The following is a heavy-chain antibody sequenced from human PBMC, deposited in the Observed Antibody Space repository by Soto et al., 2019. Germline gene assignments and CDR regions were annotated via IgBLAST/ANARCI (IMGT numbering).Heavy chain of an antibody. D-gene: IGHD3-9*01. CDR2: IYYRGNT. Sequence: SETLSLTCTVSGGSINFYYWSWIRQPPGKGLEWIGSIYYRGNTNYNPSFKSRVTISVDTSKNQFSLRLNSVTAADTAVYYCELHPGYYDVLTGYSTYYFDSWGQGTLVTVSS. J-gene: IGHJ4*02. V-gene: IGHV4-59*08. CDR3: ELHPGYYDVLTGYSTYYFDS. CDR1: GGSINFYY.